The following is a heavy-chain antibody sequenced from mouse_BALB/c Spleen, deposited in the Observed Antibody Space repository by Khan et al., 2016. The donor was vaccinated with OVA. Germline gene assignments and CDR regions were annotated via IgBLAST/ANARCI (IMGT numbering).Heavy chain of an antibody. CDR1: GDSITSGY. CDR2: ISYSGST. D-gene: IGHD2-4*01. V-gene: IGHV3-8*02. Sequence: VQLKESGPSLVKPSQTLSLTCSVTGDSITSGYWNWIRKFPGNKLEYMGYISYSGSTYYNPSLKSRISITRDTSKNQYYLQLNSVTTEDTATYYCARYDYDYDGAFAYLGQGTLVTVSA. J-gene: IGHJ3*01. CDR3: ARYDYDYDGAFAY.